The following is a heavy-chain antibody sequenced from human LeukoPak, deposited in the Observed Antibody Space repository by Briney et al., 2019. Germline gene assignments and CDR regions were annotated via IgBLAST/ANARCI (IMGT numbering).Heavy chain of an antibody. V-gene: IGHV4-59*01. Sequence: PSETLSLTCTVSGGSISSYYWSWIRQPPGKGLEWIGYIYYSGSTNYNPSLKSRVTISVDTSKNQFFLKLSSVTAADTAVYYCARENSSGTNGAFDIWGQGTMVTVSS. J-gene: IGHJ3*02. D-gene: IGHD3-22*01. CDR3: ARENSSGTNGAFDI. CDR1: GGSISSYY. CDR2: IYYSGST.